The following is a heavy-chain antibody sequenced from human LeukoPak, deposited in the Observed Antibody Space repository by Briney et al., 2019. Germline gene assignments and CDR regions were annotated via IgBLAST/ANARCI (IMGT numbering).Heavy chain of an antibody. CDR2: IRSKANHYAT. J-gene: IGHJ4*02. V-gene: IGHV3-73*01. CDR3: ARDGYRVFDY. Sequence: PGGSLRLSCAASGFTFSGSAMHWVRQASGKGLEWVGRIRSKANHYATAYAASVKGRFTVSRDDSKNTAYLQMNSLKTEDTAVYYCARDGYRVFDYWGQGTLVTVSS. D-gene: IGHD2-2*03. CDR1: GFTFSGSA.